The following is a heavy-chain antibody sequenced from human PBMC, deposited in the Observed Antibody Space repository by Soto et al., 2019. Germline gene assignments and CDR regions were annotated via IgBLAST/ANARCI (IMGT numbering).Heavy chain of an antibody. Sequence: QVQLQESGPGLVKPSQTLSLACTVSGDSISGRDYYWSWIRQHTGKGLEWIGYIYFSGSIYSDQSLTSRVTISVHTAKNQFSLKLPSVPVADTAVYYCARARIHCTSASCYPEFDSWGQGTLVNVPS. CDR1: GDSISGRDYY. CDR3: ARARIHCTSASCYPEFDS. CDR2: IYFSGSI. V-gene: IGHV4-30-4*01. J-gene: IGHJ4*02. D-gene: IGHD2-8*02.